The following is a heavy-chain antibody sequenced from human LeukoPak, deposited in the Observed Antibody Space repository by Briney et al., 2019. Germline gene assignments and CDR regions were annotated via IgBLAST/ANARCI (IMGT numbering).Heavy chain of an antibody. CDR1: GFTFSSYG. V-gene: IGHV3-33*01. D-gene: IGHD1-1*01. CDR2: IWYDGSNK. CDR3: ARVFTTGTTLTQWSRIDP. Sequence: GGSLRLSCAASGFTFSSYGMHWVRQAPGKGLEWVAVIWYDGSNKHYADSVKGRFTISRDNSKNTLYLQMNSLRAEDTAVYYCARVFTTGTTLTQWSRIDPWGQGTLVTVSS. J-gene: IGHJ5*02.